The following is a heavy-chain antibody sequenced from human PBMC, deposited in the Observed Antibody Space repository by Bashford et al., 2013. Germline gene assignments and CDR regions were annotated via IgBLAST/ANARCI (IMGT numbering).Heavy chain of an antibody. J-gene: IGHJ6*04. CDR1: GFSLSTSGVG. V-gene: IGHV2-5*02. CDR3: AHRAVRRVGAHFYNYGMDV. D-gene: IGHD1-26*01. Sequence: SGPTLVKPTQTLTLTCTFSGFSLSTSGVGMGWIRQPPGKALEWLAVTYWDEDKRYSPSLKSRLTITKDTSKNQVVLTMTNMDPVDTATYYCAHRAVRRVGAHFYNYGMDVWGSRGPRVTVSS. CDR2: TYWDEDK.